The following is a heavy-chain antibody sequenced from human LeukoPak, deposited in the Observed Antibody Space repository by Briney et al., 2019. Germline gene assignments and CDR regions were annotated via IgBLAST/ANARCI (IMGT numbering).Heavy chain of an antibody. V-gene: IGHV1-2*02. CDR1: GYTFTGYY. J-gene: IGHJ6*03. CDR2: INPNSGGT. D-gene: IGHD6-19*01. CDR3: ARLKAGYSSGWLYYYYYMDV. Sequence: GASVKVSCKASGYTFTGYYMHWVRQAPGQGLEWMGWINPNSGGTNYAQKFQGRVTMTRDTSISTAYMELSSLRSEDTAVYYCARLKAGYSSGWLYYYYYMDVWGKGTTVTVSS.